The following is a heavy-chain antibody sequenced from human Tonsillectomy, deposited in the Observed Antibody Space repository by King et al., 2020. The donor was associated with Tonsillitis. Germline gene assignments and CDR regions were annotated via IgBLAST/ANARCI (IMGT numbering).Heavy chain of an antibody. CDR3: ARVWGIVVRSMIDY. Sequence: QLVQSGAEVKKPGASVKVSCKASGYIFSSYGISWVRQAPGQGLEWMGWISPYNGDSKYAQKFQGRVTVTADTATSTAYVELRGRRSDDTAVYYCARVWGIVVRSMIDYWGQGTLVTVSS. V-gene: IGHV1-18*01. J-gene: IGHJ4*02. CDR1: GYIFSSYG. CDR2: ISPYNGDS. D-gene: IGHD3-22*01.